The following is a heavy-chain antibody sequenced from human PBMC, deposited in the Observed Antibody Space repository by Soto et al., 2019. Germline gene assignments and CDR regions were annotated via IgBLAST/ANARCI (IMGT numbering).Heavy chain of an antibody. CDR3: ARTYDSSGYYLYYFDY. Sequence: SGPTLVNPTQTLTLTCTFSGFSLSTSGMCVSWIRQPPGKALEWLALIDWDDDKCYSTSLKTRLTISKDTSKNQVVLTMTNMDPVDTATYYCARTYDSSGYYLYYFDYWGQGTLVTVSS. CDR2: IDWDDDK. V-gene: IGHV2-70*01. J-gene: IGHJ4*02. CDR1: GFSLSTSGMC. D-gene: IGHD3-22*01.